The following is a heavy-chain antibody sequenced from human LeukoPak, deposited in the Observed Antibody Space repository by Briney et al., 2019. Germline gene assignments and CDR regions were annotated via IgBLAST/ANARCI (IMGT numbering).Heavy chain of an antibody. V-gene: IGHV4-4*02. Sequence: PSETLSLTCAVSGGSISSSNWWSWVRQPPGKGLEWIGEIYHSGSTNYYPSLKSRVTISVDKSKNQFSLKLSSVTAADTAVYYCARTRITIFGVVIPDAFNIWGQGTMVTVSS. J-gene: IGHJ3*02. D-gene: IGHD3-3*01. CDR3: ARTRITIFGVVIPDAFNI. CDR1: GGSISSSNW. CDR2: IYHSGST.